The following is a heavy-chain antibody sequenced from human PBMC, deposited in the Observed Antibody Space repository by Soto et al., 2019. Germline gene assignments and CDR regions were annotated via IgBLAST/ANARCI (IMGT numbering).Heavy chain of an antibody. J-gene: IGHJ6*02. CDR3: TKSRRSVLMVYGFGGMDV. CDR2: ISGSGDGT. Sequence: GGSLRLCCAASGFSVSDYAMSWVRQAPGKGLEWVSSISGSGDGTYYGDSVKGRFTLSRDTSQKTLYLQMNNLRGEDTAVYFCTKSRRSVLMVYGFGGMDVWGRGTTVTVSS. CDR1: GFSVSDYA. V-gene: IGHV3-23*01. D-gene: IGHD2-8*01.